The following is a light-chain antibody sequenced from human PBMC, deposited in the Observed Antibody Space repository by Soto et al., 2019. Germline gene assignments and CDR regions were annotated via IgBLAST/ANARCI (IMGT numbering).Light chain of an antibody. V-gene: IGKV1-5*01. J-gene: IGKJ3*01. CDR2: DAS. CDR1: QSISSW. Sequence: DIQMTQSPSTLSASVGDRVTITCRASQSISSWLAWYQQKPGKAPKLLIYDASSLESGVPLRFSGSGSGTRFTHSSSRLQADDFATYCCQQYNSYSLFTFGPGTKVDIK. CDR3: QQYNSYSLFT.